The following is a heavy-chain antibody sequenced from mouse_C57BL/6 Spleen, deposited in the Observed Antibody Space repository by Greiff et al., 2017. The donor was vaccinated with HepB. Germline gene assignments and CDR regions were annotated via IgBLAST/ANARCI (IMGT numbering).Heavy chain of an antibody. CDR2: IRSKSSNYAT. CDR3: VRGVVAPYYYAMDY. Sequence: EVQVVESGGGLVQPKGSLKLSCAASGFTFNTYAMHWVRQAPGKGLEWVARIRSKSSNYATYYADSVKDRFTISRDESQSMLYLQMNNLKTEDTAMDYCVRGVVAPYYYAMDYWGQGTSVTVSS. D-gene: IGHD1-1*01. CDR1: GFTFNTYA. J-gene: IGHJ4*01. V-gene: IGHV10-3*01.